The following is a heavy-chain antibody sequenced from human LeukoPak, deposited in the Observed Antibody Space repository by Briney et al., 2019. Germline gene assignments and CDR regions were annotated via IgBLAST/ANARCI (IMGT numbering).Heavy chain of an antibody. Sequence: ASVKVSCKASGYSSTNYGISWVRQARGQGLEWMGWISGYNGNTKYVQKFQGRVTMTTDTSTSTAYMELRSLRSDDTAVYYCARDLTHRRNYDNSGYQIVPAFWGQGTLVTVSS. V-gene: IGHV1-18*01. CDR1: GYSSTNYG. J-gene: IGHJ4*02. CDR3: ARDLTHRRNYDNSGYQIVPAF. D-gene: IGHD3-22*01. CDR2: ISGYNGNT.